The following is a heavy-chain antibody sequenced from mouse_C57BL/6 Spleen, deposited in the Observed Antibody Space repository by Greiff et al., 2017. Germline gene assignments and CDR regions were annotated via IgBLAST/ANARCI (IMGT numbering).Heavy chain of an antibody. CDR1: GYTFTSYW. CDR2: INPSNGGT. V-gene: IGHV1-53*01. Sequence: QVQLQQPGTELVKPGASVKLSCKASGYTFTSYWMHWVKQRTGQGLEWIGNINPSNGGTNYNEKFKSKATLTVDKDSSTAYMQLSSMTSEDSAVYYCARKDDYDEGAMDYWGQGTSVTVSS. J-gene: IGHJ4*01. CDR3: ARKDDYDEGAMDY. D-gene: IGHD2-4*01.